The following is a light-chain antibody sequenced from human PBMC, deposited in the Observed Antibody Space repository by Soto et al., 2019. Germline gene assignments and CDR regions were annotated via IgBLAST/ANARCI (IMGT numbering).Light chain of an antibody. CDR2: KAS. CDR1: QYISTW. J-gene: IGKJ1*01. Sequence: DIQMTQSPSTLSASVGDRITITCRASQYISTWLAWYQQKPGKAPKLLISKASSLESGVPSRFSGSGSGTEFTLSISRLQPDDFATYYCQQYNSSSTFGQGTKVEVK. CDR3: QQYNSSST. V-gene: IGKV1-5*03.